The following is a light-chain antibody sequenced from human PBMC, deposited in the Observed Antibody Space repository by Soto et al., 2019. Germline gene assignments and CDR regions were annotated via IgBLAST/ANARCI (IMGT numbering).Light chain of an antibody. CDR2: DAS. V-gene: IGKV1-5*01. CDR3: QQYPWT. Sequence: DIQMTQSHYTLSASVGDRVTITCRASQSISTRLAWYQQKPGKAPKLLIYDASSLESGVPSRFSGSASGTEFTLTISSLQPDDFATYYCQQYPWTFGQGTKVDIK. J-gene: IGKJ1*01. CDR1: QSISTR.